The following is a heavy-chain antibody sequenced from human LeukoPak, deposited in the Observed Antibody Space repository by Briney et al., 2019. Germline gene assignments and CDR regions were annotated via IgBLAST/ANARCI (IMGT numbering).Heavy chain of an antibody. J-gene: IGHJ6*03. V-gene: IGHV3-23*01. CDR2: ISGSGGRT. CDR3: AKHVTTVTTLYYYYMDV. Sequence: PGGSLRLSCAASGLTFCSFGMSWVRQAPGKGLEWVSGISGSGGRTYYADSVKGRFTISRDNSKNTLYLQMNSPRAEDTAVYFCAKHVTTVTTLYYYYMDVWGKGTTATISS. CDR1: GLTFCSFG. D-gene: IGHD4-11*01.